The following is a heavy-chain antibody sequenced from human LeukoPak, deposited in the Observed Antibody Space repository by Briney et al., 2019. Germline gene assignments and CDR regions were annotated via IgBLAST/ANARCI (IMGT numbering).Heavy chain of an antibody. CDR3: ARVPGPNWFDP. J-gene: IGHJ5*02. CDR1: GYSIRSGYY. CDR2: IYQSGNT. Sequence: PSETLSLTCSVSGYSIRSGYYWGWIRQPPGKGLEWIGSIYQSGNTYYNESLKSRVTISVDTSKNQFSLKLTSVTAADTAVYYCARVPGPNWFDPWGQGTLVTVSS. V-gene: IGHV4-38-2*02.